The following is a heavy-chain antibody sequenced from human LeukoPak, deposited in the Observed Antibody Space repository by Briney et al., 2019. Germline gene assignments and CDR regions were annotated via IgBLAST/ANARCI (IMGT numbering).Heavy chain of an antibody. CDR3: ARDQFYRPYRGEAISFDY. J-gene: IGHJ4*02. CDR2: INPNSGGT. V-gene: IGHV1-18*01. CDR1: GYTFTSYG. D-gene: IGHD3-10*01. Sequence: ASVKVSCKASGYTFTSYGISWVRQAPGQGLEWMGWINPNSGGTNYAQKLQGRVTMTTDTSTSTAYMDLRSLRSDDTAVYYCARDQFYRPYRGEAISFDYWGQGTLVTVSS.